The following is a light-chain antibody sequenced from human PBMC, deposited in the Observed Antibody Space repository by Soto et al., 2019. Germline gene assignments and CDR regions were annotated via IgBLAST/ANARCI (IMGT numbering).Light chain of an antibody. CDR2: DAS. CDR3: QQRSNWPA. J-gene: IGKJ4*01. Sequence: EIALTQSPATLSLSPGESATLSCRASQSVNSNLAWYQQKPGQAPRLLIYDASRRATGIPARFSGTGSGTDFTLTISSLEPEYFAVYYCQQRSNWPAFGGGTKVEIK. V-gene: IGKV3-11*01. CDR1: QSVNSN.